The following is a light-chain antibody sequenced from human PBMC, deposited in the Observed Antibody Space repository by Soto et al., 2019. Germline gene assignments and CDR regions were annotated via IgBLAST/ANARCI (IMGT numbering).Light chain of an antibody. CDR2: GAS. J-gene: IGKJ4*01. CDR1: RSVDTN. Sequence: ELVLTQSPATLSVSLGDRATLSCRASRSVDTNLAWYQQKPGQAPRLLIYGASTRATGIPARFSGSGSGTEFTLTISSLPSEDFAVYYCQQYNSWPPLTFGGGTKVEIK. CDR3: QQYNSWPPLT. V-gene: IGKV3-15*01.